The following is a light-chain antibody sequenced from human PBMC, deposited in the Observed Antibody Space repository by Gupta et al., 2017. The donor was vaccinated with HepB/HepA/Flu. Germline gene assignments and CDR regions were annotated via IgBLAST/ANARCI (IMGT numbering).Light chain of an antibody. CDR1: QDISNY. CDR2: DAS. CDR3: QQYDNRPQFT. V-gene: IGKV1-33*01. Sequence: DIQMTQSPSSLSASVGDRVTITCQASQDISNYLNWYQQKPGKAPKLLTYDASNLETGVPSRFSGSGSGTDFTFTISSLQPEDIATYYCQQYDNRPQFTFGPGTKVDIK. J-gene: IGKJ3*01.